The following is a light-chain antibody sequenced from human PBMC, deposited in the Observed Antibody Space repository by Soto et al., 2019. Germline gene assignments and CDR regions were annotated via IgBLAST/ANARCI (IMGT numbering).Light chain of an antibody. CDR2: GAS. Sequence: EIVLTQSPGTLSLSPGERATLSCRASQSVSSSSLAWYQQKPGQAPRLLIYGASSRAIGIPDRFSGSGSGTDFTLTISRLEPEDFAVYYCQQYGTSPLYIFGQGTKLEIK. V-gene: IGKV3-20*01. CDR3: QQYGTSPLYI. CDR1: QSVSSSS. J-gene: IGKJ2*01.